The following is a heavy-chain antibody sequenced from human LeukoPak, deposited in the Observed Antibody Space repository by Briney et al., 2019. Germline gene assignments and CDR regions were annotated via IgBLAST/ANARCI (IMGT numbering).Heavy chain of an antibody. CDR1: GFTFSSYS. CDR2: ISRSSSTI. J-gene: IGHJ4*02. Sequence: PGGSLRLSCAASGFTFSSYSMNWVRQAPGKGLEWVSYISRSSSTIYYADSVKGRFTISRDNAKNSLYLQMNSLRAEDTAVYYCAKGVYSGTYYSDYWGQGTLVTVSS. V-gene: IGHV3-48*01. CDR3: AKGVYSGTYYSDY. D-gene: IGHD1-26*01.